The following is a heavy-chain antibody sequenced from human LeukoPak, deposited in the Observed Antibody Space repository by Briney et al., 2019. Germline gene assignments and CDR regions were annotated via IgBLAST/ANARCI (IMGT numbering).Heavy chain of an antibody. CDR3: ARHMNWGLRDAFAI. CDR1: GYSFTNYW. Sequence: GESLQIPCKASGYSFTNYWIAWLRQLPGKSLQWMGIIYPDDCDTRYSPSFQGQVTMSADKSITTAYLQWSSLKASDTAMYYCARHMNWGLRDAFAIWGQGTMVTVSS. CDR2: IYPDDCDT. V-gene: IGHV5-51*01. J-gene: IGHJ3*02. D-gene: IGHD7-27*01.